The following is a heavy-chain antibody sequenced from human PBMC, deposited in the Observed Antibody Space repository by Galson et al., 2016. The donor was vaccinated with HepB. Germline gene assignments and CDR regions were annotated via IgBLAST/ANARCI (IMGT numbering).Heavy chain of an antibody. V-gene: IGHV3-74*01. J-gene: IGHJ4*02. Sequence: SLRLSCAASGFSLSNYWMYWVRQAPGKGPVWVSRINSDGSTTNYADSVKGRFTISRDNAKNALYLQVNNLGVEDTAVYYCAFGQSSAFGTFDVWGPGALVTVSS. CDR2: INSDGSTT. D-gene: IGHD6-6*01. CDR1: GFSLSNYW. CDR3: AFGQSSAFGTFDV.